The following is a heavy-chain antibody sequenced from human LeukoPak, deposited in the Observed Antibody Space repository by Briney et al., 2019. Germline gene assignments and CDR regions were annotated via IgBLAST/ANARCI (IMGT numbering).Heavy chain of an antibody. D-gene: IGHD3-10*01. CDR3: ARGMVRGVIIFGY. CDR2: IWYDGSNK. V-gene: IGHV3-33*01. J-gene: IGHJ4*02. Sequence: GGSLRLSCAASGFTFSSYGMHWVRQAPGKGLEWVAVIWYDGSNKFYADSVKGRFTISRDNAKNSLYLQMNSLRDEDTAVYYCARGMVRGVIIFGYWGQGTLVTVSS. CDR1: GFTFSSYG.